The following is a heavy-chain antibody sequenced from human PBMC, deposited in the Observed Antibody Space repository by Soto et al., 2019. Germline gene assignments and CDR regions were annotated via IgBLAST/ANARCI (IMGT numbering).Heavy chain of an antibody. CDR1: GGSISSGGYY. V-gene: IGHV4-31*03. D-gene: IGHD2-15*01. CDR2: IYYSGST. J-gene: IGHJ4*02. Sequence: QVQLQESGPGLVKPSQTLSLTCTVSGGSISSGGYYWSWIRQHPGKGLEWIGYIYYSGSTYYNPSLRSRVTISVDTSKNQFSLKLSSVTAADTAVYYCARWSLSVVVVAATPGGYDYWGQGTLVTVSS. CDR3: ARWSLSVVVVAATPGGYDY.